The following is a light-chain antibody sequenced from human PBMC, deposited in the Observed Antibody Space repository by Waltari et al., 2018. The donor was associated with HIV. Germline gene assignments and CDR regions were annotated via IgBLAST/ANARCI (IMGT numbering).Light chain of an antibody. J-gene: IGLJ2*01. V-gene: IGLV2-14*03. Sequence: QSALTQPASVSGSPGPSITISCTGTSSDVGGYNYVSWYQQHPGKAPKLMIYDVSNRPSGVSNRFSGSKSGNTASLTISGLQAEDEADYYCSSYTRSSTVVFGGGTKLTVL. CDR3: SSYTRSSTVV. CDR2: DVS. CDR1: SSDVGGYNY.